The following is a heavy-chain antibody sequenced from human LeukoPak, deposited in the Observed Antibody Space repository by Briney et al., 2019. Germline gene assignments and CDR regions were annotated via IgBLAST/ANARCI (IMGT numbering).Heavy chain of an antibody. Sequence: GGSLRLSCAAPGSTFSIYSMDWVRQAPGKGLEWVSSISSSSSFIYYADSVKGRLTISRDNAKNSLYLQMNSLRAEDTAVYYCATQGEHSYDSNRSGYFQHWGQGTLVTVSS. D-gene: IGHD3-22*01. CDR3: ATQGEHSYDSNRSGYFQH. CDR1: GSTFSIYS. V-gene: IGHV3-21*01. CDR2: ISSSSSFI. J-gene: IGHJ1*01.